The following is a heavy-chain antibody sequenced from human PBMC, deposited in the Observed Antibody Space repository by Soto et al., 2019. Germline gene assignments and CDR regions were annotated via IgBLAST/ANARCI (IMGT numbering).Heavy chain of an antibody. Sequence: PGGSLRLSCAASGFTFSSYSMNWVRQAPGKGPEWISYIRSSGSDIYYADSVKGRFTISRDNAKNSLYLQMNSLRDEDTAVYYCARDYDSGGYYDYWGQGALVTVSS. CDR1: GFTFSSYS. J-gene: IGHJ4*02. V-gene: IGHV3-48*02. CDR2: IRSSGSDI. CDR3: ARDYDSGGYYDY. D-gene: IGHD2-15*01.